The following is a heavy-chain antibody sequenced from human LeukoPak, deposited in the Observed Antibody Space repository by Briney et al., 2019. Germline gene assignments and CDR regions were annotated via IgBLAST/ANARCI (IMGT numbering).Heavy chain of an antibody. CDR1: GGSISSGGYS. CDR3: ARGRDYGDYARFDP. Sequence: PSETLSLTCAVSGGSISSGGYSWSWIRQPPGKGLEWIGYISHSGSTYYNPSLKSRVTISVDRSKNQFSLKLSSVTAAGTAMYYCARGRDYGDYARFDPRGQGTLVTVSS. CDR2: ISHSGST. V-gene: IGHV4-30-2*01. J-gene: IGHJ5*02. D-gene: IGHD4-17*01.